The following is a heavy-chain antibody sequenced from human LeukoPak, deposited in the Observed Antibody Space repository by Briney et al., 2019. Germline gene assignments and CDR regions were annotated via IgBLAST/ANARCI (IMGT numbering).Heavy chain of an antibody. D-gene: IGHD5-12*01. CDR2: IIPIFGTA. V-gene: IGHV1-69*05. CDR3: ARELGWLREDDYPNYFDY. CDR1: GYTFTSYY. J-gene: IGHJ4*02. Sequence: GASVKVSCKASGYTFTSYYMHWVRQAPGQGLEWMGGIIPIFGTANYAQKFQGRVTITTDESTSTAYMELSSLRSEDTAVYYCARELGWLREDDYPNYFDYWGQGTLVTVSS.